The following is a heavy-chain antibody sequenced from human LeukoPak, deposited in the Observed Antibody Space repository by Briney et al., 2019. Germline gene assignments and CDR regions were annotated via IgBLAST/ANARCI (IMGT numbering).Heavy chain of an antibody. V-gene: IGHV3-30*14. CDR1: GFTFSSYA. CDR2: IPYDGSNK. J-gene: IGHJ4*02. D-gene: IGHD1-26*01. CDR3: ARDSEGYYFDY. Sequence: GGSLRLSCAASGFTFSSYAMHWVRQAPGKGLEWVALIPYDGSNKYYADSVKGRFTISRDNSKNTLYLQMNSLRAEDTAVYYCARDSEGYYFDYWGQGTLVTVSS.